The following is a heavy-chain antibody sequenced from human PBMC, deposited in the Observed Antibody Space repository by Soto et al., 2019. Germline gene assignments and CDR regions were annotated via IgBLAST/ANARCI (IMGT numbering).Heavy chain of an antibody. J-gene: IGHJ4*02. D-gene: IGHD2-2*03. CDR3: ARKIGGYSHFDY. Sequence: PSETLSLTCTVSGGSISSSSYYWGWIRQPPGKVLEWIGSIYYSGSTYYNPSLESRVTMSVDTSKKQFSLKLISVAAADTAVYYCARKIGGYSHFDYWGQGVLVTVSS. V-gene: IGHV4-39*01. CDR2: IYYSGST. CDR1: GGSISSSSYY.